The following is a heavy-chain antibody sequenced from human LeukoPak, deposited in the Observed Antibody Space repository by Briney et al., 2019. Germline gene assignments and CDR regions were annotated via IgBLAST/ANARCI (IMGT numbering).Heavy chain of an antibody. CDR1: GFTFSSYA. D-gene: IGHD3-22*01. V-gene: IGHV3-30*04. Sequence: GGSLRLSCAASGFTFSSYAMHWVRQAPGKGLEWVAVISYDGSNKYYADSVKGRFTISRDNSKNTLYLQMNSLRAEDTAVYYCARSPPATYYYDSSGYQFDYWGQGTLVTVSS. CDR2: ISYDGSNK. J-gene: IGHJ4*02. CDR3: ARSPPATYYYDSSGYQFDY.